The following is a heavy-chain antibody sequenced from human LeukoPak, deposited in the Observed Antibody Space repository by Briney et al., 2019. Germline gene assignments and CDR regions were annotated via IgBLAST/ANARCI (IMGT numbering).Heavy chain of an antibody. CDR3: AGGYSYGRSAFDY. Sequence: PGGSLRLSCAASGFTFSSYSMTWVRQAPGKGLEWVSSISSSSSYIYYADSVKGRFTISRDNAKNSLYLQMNSLRAEDTAVYYCAGGYSYGRSAFDYWGQGTLVTVSS. CDR1: GFTFSSYS. CDR2: ISSSSSYI. D-gene: IGHD5-18*01. J-gene: IGHJ4*02. V-gene: IGHV3-21*01.